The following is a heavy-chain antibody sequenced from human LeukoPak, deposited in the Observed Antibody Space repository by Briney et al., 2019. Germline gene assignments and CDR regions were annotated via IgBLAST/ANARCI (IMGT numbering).Heavy chain of an antibody. D-gene: IGHD3-22*01. CDR1: GYTFTSYY. J-gene: IGHJ4*02. CDR3: ARDRLHKYHLPSSGYYGVPDY. V-gene: IGHV1-46*01. CDR2: INPSGGTT. Sequence: GASVKVSCKASGYTFTSYYIHWVRQAPGQGREWMGVINPSGGTTRYVQKFQGRITMTRDMSTSTVYMELSSLRSEDTAVYYCARDRLHKYHLPSSGYYGVPDYWGQGTLVAVSS.